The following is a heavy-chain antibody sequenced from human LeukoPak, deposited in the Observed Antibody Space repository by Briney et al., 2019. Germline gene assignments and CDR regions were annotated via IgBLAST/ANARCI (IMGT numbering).Heavy chain of an antibody. Sequence: GGSLRLSCTASGFTFSNDTMSWVRQAPGKGLEWVSAISGSGGSTFNADSVKGRFTISRDNSKNTLYLQMNSLRAEDTAVYYCAKDVFELYDIYDHWGQGTLVTVSS. J-gene: IGHJ4*02. D-gene: IGHD3-9*01. CDR3: AKDVFELYDIYDH. CDR1: GFTFSNDT. V-gene: IGHV3-23*01. CDR2: ISGSGGST.